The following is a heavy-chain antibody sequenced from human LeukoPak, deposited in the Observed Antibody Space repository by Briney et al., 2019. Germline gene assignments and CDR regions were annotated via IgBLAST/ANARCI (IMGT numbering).Heavy chain of an antibody. J-gene: IGHJ6*03. CDR1: DDSISSSTYY. Sequence: SDTLSLTCIISDDSISSSTYYWGWIRQPPGKGLEWIGTLDYSGKTYYNPSLKSRVTISIDTSKNQFSLKLTSATAADTAVYYCARDHSGASYTYYYYYMDVWGKGTTVTVSS. D-gene: IGHD1-26*01. CDR2: LDYSGKT. CDR3: ARDHSGASYTYYYYYMDV. V-gene: IGHV4-39*07.